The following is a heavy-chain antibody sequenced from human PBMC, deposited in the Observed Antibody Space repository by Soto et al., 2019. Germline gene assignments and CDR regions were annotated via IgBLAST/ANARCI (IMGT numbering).Heavy chain of an antibody. CDR3: VRGESSDYYTAAPADY. CDR1: GYSFINYW. V-gene: IGHV5-51*01. CDR2: IYPGDSDT. D-gene: IGHD3-22*01. Sequence: GESLKISCRASGYSFINYWIGWVRQKPGKGLEWMGIIYPGDSDTKYSPSFQGQVTISADKSINTAYLQWRSLKASDTAIYFCVRGESSDYYTAAPADYWGQGTLVTVSS. J-gene: IGHJ4*01.